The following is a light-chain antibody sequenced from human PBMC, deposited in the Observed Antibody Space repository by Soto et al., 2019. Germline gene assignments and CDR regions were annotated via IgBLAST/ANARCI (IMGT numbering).Light chain of an antibody. Sequence: ETVMTQSPATLSVSPGDRATLSCRASRSVSSNLAWYQQKPGQAPRLLIYGASTRASVIPARFSGSGSGTDFTLTISRLEPEDFAVYYCQQYGYSPQTFGQGTKVDIK. CDR1: RSVSSN. CDR2: GAS. J-gene: IGKJ1*01. V-gene: IGKV3D-15*01. CDR3: QQYGYSPQT.